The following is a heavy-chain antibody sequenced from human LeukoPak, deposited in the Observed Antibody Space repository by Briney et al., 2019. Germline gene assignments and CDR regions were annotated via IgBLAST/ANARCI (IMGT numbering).Heavy chain of an antibody. CDR1: GGSISSSSYY. J-gene: IGHJ4*02. V-gene: IGHV4-39*01. D-gene: IGHD3-10*01. Sequence: PSETLSLTCTVSGGSISSSSYYWGWIRQPPGKGLEWIGSIYYSGSTYYNPSLKSRVTISVDTSKNQFSLKLSSVTAADTAVYYCARRRGSGRFDYWGQGTLVTASS. CDR3: ARRRGSGRFDY. CDR2: IYYSGST.